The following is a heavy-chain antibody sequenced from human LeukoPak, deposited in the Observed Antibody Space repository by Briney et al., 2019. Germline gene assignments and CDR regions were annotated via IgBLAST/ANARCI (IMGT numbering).Heavy chain of an antibody. CDR1: GGTFSSYA. D-gene: IGHD3-22*01. CDR3: ARSSGYYDSREIYIDI. J-gene: IGHJ3*02. V-gene: IGHV1-69*05. Sequence: SVKVSCKASGGTFSSYAISWVRQAPGQGLEWMGGIIPIFGTANYAQKFQGRVTITTDDSTSTAYMELSSLRSENTAVYYCARSSGYYDSREIYIDIWGQGTMVTVSS. CDR2: IIPIFGTA.